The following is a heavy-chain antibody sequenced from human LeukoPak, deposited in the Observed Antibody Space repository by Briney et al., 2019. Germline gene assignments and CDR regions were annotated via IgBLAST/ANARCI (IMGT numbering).Heavy chain of an antibody. CDR1: GFTFSSYS. Sequence: KSGGSLRLYCAASGFTFSSYSMNWVRQAPGKGLEWVSHITASGTAMFYADSVKGRFTISRDDAKNSLYLQMNSLRAEDTAVYYCASPASSGSCWGQGTLVTVSS. J-gene: IGHJ4*02. V-gene: IGHV3-21*05. D-gene: IGHD6-19*01. CDR3: ASPASSGSC. CDR2: ITASGTAM.